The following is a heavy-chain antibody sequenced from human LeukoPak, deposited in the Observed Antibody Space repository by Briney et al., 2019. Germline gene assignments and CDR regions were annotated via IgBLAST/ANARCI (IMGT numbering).Heavy chain of an antibody. Sequence: SETLSLTCTVSGYSISSGYYWGWIRPPPGKGLEWIGSIYHSGSTYYNPSLKSRVTISVDTSKNQFSLKLSSVPAADTAVYYCARVGGVGYYYYMDVWGKGTTVTVSS. V-gene: IGHV4-38-2*02. CDR1: GYSISSGYY. CDR2: IYHSGST. J-gene: IGHJ6*03. CDR3: ARVGGVGYYYYMDV. D-gene: IGHD3-16*01.